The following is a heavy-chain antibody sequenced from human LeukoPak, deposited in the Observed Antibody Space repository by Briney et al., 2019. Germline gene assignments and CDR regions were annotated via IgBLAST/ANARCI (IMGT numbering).Heavy chain of an antibody. CDR2: IIPIFGTA. J-gene: IGHJ5*02. V-gene: IGHV1-69*13. Sequence: SVKVSCKASVGTFSIDAVSGVRPAPGQGLECMGGIIPIFGTANYAQKFQGRVTITADESTSTAYMELSSLRSEDTAVYYCARVLGSVGDWFDPWGQGTLVTVSS. CDR1: VGTFSIDA. D-gene: IGHD1-26*01. CDR3: ARVLGSVGDWFDP.